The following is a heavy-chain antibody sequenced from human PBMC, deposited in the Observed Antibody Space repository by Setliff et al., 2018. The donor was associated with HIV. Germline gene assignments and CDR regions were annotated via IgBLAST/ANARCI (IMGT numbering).Heavy chain of an antibody. CDR1: GGSVSTSSYS. CDR2: IYHTGKT. Sequence: SETLSLTCTVSGGSVSTSSYSWGWIRQPPEKGLEWIGTIYHTGKTYYNSSLNSRVTIAVDTSKDQFSLNLSTVTAADTAVYYCARERPTLHSSGFPGYWGQGRQVTVSS. D-gene: IGHD3-22*01. J-gene: IGHJ4*02. V-gene: IGHV4-39*02. CDR3: ARERPTLHSSGFPGY.